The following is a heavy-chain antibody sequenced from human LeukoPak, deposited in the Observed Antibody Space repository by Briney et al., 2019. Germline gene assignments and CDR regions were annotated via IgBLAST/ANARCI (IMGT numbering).Heavy chain of an antibody. Sequence: GGSLRLSCAASGLIFSSYWMSWVRQAPGKGLEWVANIKKDGSEMYYVDSVKGRFTISRDNAKNSLYLQMKSLRADDTAVYHCARQETSSYNGAFDIWGQGTMVTVSS. V-gene: IGHV3-7*01. CDR1: GLIFSSYW. CDR2: IKKDGSEM. J-gene: IGHJ3*02. D-gene: IGHD1-26*01. CDR3: ARQETSSYNGAFDI.